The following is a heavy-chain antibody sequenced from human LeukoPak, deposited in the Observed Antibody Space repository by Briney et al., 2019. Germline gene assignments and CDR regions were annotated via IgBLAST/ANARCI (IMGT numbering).Heavy chain of an antibody. CDR3: ARARRASKQVLRYFDWFGKSGEYYFDY. CDR1: GFTFSIYA. V-gene: IGHV3-64*01. Sequence: PGGALRLSCAASGFTFSIYAMHCVRQTPGKGLEYVSAISSNEGSTYYANSVKGRFTISRDNSKNTLYLQMGSLRAEDMAVYYCARARRASKQVLRYFDWFGKSGEYYFDYWGQGTLVTVSS. J-gene: IGHJ4*02. CDR2: ISSNEGST. D-gene: IGHD3-9*01.